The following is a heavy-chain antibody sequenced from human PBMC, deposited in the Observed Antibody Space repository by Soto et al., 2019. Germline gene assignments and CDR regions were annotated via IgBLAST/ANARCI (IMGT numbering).Heavy chain of an antibody. CDR1: GYTFTSYY. CDR3: AREGLLPKVVVAATPRSNWFDP. D-gene: IGHD2-15*01. V-gene: IGHV1-46*01. J-gene: IGHJ5*02. CDR2: INPSGGST. Sequence: GASVKVSCKASGYTFTSYYMHWVRQAPGQGLEWMGIINPSGGSTSYAQKFQGRVTMTRDTSTSTVYMELSSLRSEDTAVYYCAREGLLPKVVVAATPRSNWFDPWGQGTLVTVSS.